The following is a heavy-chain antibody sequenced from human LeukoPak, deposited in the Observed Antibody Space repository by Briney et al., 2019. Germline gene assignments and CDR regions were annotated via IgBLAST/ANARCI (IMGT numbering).Heavy chain of an antibody. CDR1: GDSVSSKSAA. CDR3: ARTAMRVVDS. D-gene: IGHD5-18*01. J-gene: IGHJ4*02. Sequence: SQTLSLTCAISGDSVSSKSAAWNWIRQSPSRGLEWLGRTYYRSKWYNEYAVSEKSRVIINPDTSKNQFSLQLNSMTPEDTAVYYCARTAMRVVDSWGQGTLVTVSS. V-gene: IGHV6-1*01. CDR2: TYYRSKWYN.